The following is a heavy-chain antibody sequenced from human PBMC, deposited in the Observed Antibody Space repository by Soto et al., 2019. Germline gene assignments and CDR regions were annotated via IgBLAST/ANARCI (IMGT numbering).Heavy chain of an antibody. CDR1: GFTFSSYW. J-gene: IGHJ4*02. CDR3: ARVQPEYGNGEGLGY. CDR2: IKQDGSEK. D-gene: IGHD5-18*01. V-gene: IGHV3-7*01. Sequence: GGSLRLSCAASGFTFSSYWMSWVRQAPGKGLEWVANIKQDGSEKYYVDSVKGRFTISRDNARNSLYLQMNSLRAEDTAVYYCARVQPEYGNGEGLGYWGQGTLVTVSA.